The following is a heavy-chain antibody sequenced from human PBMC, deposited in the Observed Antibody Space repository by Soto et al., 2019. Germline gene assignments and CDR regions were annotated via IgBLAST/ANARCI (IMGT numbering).Heavy chain of an antibody. V-gene: IGHV4-34*01. CDR2: INHSGST. J-gene: IGHJ6*03. D-gene: IGHD3-16*01. CDR1: GGSLSDNY. CDR3: ARGRPPPVRTLFGGEGPTSYYYMDV. Sequence: PSETLSLTCAVYGGSLSDNYWSWIRQPPGKGLEWIGEINHSGSTNYNPSLKSRVTISVDTSKNQFSLKLSSVTAADTAVYYCARGRPPPVRTLFGGEGPTSYYYMDVWGKGTTVTVSS.